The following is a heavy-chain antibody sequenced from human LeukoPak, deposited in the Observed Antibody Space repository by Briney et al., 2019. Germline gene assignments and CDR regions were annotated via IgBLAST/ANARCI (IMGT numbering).Heavy chain of an antibody. D-gene: IGHD6-19*01. CDR2: LSGSGITT. Sequence: HSGGSLRLSCAAPGFTFSNSAMSWVRQAPGKGLEWVSTLSGSGITTYYADSVKGRFTISRDNSKNTLYLQMNSLRAEDTAVYYCAKGIYSSGWSYFDYWGHGTLVTVSS. CDR1: GFTFSNSA. V-gene: IGHV3-23*01. CDR3: AKGIYSSGWSYFDY. J-gene: IGHJ4*01.